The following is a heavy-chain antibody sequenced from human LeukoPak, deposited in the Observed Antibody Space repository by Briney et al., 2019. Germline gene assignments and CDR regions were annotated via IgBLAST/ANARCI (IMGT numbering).Heavy chain of an antibody. Sequence: PGGSLRLSCAASGFTFSNYWMNWVRQATGKGLEWVSAIGTVGDPYYPGSVKGRFTISRENAKNSLYLQMNSLRAGDTAVYYCARGFLGDAFDIWGQGTMVTVSS. CDR2: IGTVGDP. CDR3: ARGFLGDAFDI. V-gene: IGHV3-13*05. J-gene: IGHJ3*02. D-gene: IGHD3-3*01. CDR1: GFTFSNYW.